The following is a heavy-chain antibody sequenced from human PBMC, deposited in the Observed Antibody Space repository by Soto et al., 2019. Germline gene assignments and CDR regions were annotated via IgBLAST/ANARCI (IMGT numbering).Heavy chain of an antibody. V-gene: IGHV1-69*01. CDR1: GGTFSSYA. D-gene: IGHD6-25*01. Sequence: QVQLVQSGAEGKKPGSSVKVSCKASGGTFSSYAISWVRQAPGQGLEWMGGIIPIIGTANYAQKFQGRVTITADESTSTADRELSSLRSDDTAVYYCAGDPYSFIAARPNYFDYWGQGTLVTVSS. CDR2: IIPIIGTA. CDR3: AGDPYSFIAARPNYFDY. J-gene: IGHJ4*02.